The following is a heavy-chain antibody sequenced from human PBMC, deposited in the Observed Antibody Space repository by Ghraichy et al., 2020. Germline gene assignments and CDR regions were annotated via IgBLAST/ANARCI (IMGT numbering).Heavy chain of an antibody. V-gene: IGHV3-33*01. CDR1: GYGFESYL. D-gene: IGHD3-3*01. CDR2: IWFDGNKK. CDR3: ARAREPYYDFWTGALDN. Sequence: GGSLRLSCVVSGYGFESYLMHWVRQAPGRGLEWVAIIWFDGNKKYYADSVKGRFSISKDTSSREVYLQMNSLRAEDTAVYYCARAREPYYDFWTGALDNWGQGTLVTGST. J-gene: IGHJ4*02.